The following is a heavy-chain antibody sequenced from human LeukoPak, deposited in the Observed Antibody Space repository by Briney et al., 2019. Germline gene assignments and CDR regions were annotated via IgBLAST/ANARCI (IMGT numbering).Heavy chain of an antibody. J-gene: IGHJ3*02. CDR3: AKGENVLRYFDWLPGDAFDI. CDR2: IRYDGSNK. CDR1: GFTFSSYG. Sequence: GGSLRLSCAASGFTFSSYGMHWVRQAPGKGLERVAFIRYDGSNKYYADSVKGRFTISRDNSKNTLYLQMNSLRAEDTAVYYCAKGENVLRYFDWLPGDAFDIWGQGTMVTVSS. V-gene: IGHV3-30*02. D-gene: IGHD3-9*01.